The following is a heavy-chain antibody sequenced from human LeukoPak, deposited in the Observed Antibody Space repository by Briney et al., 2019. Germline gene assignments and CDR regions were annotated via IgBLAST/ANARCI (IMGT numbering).Heavy chain of an antibody. CDR1: GVTLSPYG. J-gene: IGHJ5*02. CDR2: ISYEGGTQ. CDR3: AKEGTPQVSTWYDL. Sequence: YPGGSLRLSCAASGVTLSPYGMHWVRQAPGKGLEWVAVISYEGGTQHYADSVKGRFIISRDNPRNTLYLQMNILRTEDTAVYYCAKEGTPQVSTWYDLWGQGTQVIVSS. V-gene: IGHV3-30*18. D-gene: IGHD3-10*01.